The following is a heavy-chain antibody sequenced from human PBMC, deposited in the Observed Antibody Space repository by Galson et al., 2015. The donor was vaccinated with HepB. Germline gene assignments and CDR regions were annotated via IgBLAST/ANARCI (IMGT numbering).Heavy chain of an antibody. CDR2: FYKSGSI. V-gene: IGHV4-59*12. D-gene: IGHD2-2*03. CDR1: GGSIANDH. CDR3: ARWMGRYFDV. J-gene: IGHJ2*01. Sequence: SETLSLTCTVSGGSIANDHWIWIRQPPGKGLEWIGYFYKSGSIIYDASLKSRVAISGDTSKNQFSLRLSSVTDADTAVYYCARWMGRYFDVWGRGTLVTVSS.